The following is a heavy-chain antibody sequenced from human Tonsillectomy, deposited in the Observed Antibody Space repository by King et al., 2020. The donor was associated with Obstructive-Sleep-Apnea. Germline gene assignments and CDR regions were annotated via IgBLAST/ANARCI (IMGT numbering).Heavy chain of an antibody. Sequence: VQLVESGGGVVQPGRSLRLSCAASGFTFSSYAMHWVRQAPGKGLEWVAVISYDGSNKYYADSVKGRFTISRDNSKNTLYLQMNSLRAEDTAVYYCARALDSGYDLERYYYYYGMDVWGQGTTVTVSS. CDR3: ARALDSGYDLERYYYYYGMDV. D-gene: IGHD5-12*01. CDR1: GFTFSSYA. J-gene: IGHJ6*02. CDR2: ISYDGSNK. V-gene: IGHV3-30*04.